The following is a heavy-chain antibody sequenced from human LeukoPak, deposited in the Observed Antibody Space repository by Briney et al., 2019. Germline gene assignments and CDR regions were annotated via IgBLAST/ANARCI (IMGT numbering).Heavy chain of an antibody. V-gene: IGHV1-46*01. CDR2: INPSGIST. CDR1: GYIFTNHY. J-gene: IGHJ4*02. CDR3: ARDTVTYIGGPYYFDY. Sequence: ASVKVSCKSSGYIFTNHYMHWVRQAPGQGLEWMGLINPSGISTLYAEKFRGRIIMTRDMSTATDYMELSSLRSEDTAVYYCARDTVTYIGGPYYFDYWGQGTLVTVSS. D-gene: IGHD4-17*01.